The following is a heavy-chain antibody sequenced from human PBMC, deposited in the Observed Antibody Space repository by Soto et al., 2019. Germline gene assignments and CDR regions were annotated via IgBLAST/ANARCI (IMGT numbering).Heavy chain of an antibody. CDR1: GLTFSTDE. CDR2: ISYTSTTI. V-gene: IGHV3-48*03. D-gene: IGHD1-1*01. CDR3: VREGGSLAFDS. Sequence: EVQLEASGGGLVPPGGSLRLSCAVSGLTFSTDEMNWVRQAPGKGLEWLAYISYTSTTIKYADSVKGRFAVSRGNAKKSLALQMNNLRVEDTAVYYCVREGGSLAFDSWGQGTLVTVAS. J-gene: IGHJ4*02.